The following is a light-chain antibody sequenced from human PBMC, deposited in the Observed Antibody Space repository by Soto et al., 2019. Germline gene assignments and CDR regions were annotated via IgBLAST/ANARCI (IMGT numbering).Light chain of an antibody. V-gene: IGLV1-51*02. CDR1: SSNIGNNY. CDR3: GTWDSSLSAVV. CDR2: ENN. J-gene: IGLJ2*01. Sequence: QSVLTQPPSVSAAPGQKVTISCSGSSSNIGNNYVSWYQQLPGTAPKLLIYENNKRPSGIPDRFSGSKSGTSATLGITGLQPGEEADYYCGTWDSSLSAVVFGGGTKLTVL.